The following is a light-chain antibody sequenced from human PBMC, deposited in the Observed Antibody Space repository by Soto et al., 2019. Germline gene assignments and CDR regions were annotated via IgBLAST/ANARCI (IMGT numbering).Light chain of an antibody. Sequence: IVLTQSPGTLSLYPGARATLSCMASQSVTSNNLAWYQQKPGQAPRLLIYGASSRATGIPDRFSGSGSGTDFTLTISRLEPEDFAVYYCQHYVSPPITFGQGTRLEI. V-gene: IGKV3-20*01. CDR2: GAS. CDR1: QSVTSNN. CDR3: QHYVSPPIT. J-gene: IGKJ5*01.